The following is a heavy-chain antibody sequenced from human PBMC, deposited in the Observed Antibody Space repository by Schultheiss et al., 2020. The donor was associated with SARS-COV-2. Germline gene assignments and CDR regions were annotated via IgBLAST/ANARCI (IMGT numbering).Heavy chain of an antibody. CDR2: IWYDGSNK. CDR1: GFTFTNYA. Sequence: GGSLRLSCAASGFTFTNYAMSWVRQAPGKGLEWVAVIWYDGSNKYYADSVKGRFTISRDNSKNTLYLQMNSLRAEDTAVYYCAKSHYYDSSGYYYHFDYWGQGTLVTVSS. J-gene: IGHJ4*02. V-gene: IGHV3-33*06. CDR3: AKSHYYDSSGYYYHFDY. D-gene: IGHD3-22*01.